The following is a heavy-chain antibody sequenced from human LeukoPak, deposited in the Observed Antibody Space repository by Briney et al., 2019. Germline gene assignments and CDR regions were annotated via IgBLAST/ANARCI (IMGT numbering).Heavy chain of an antibody. CDR3: AREGGVSPAFDI. CDR1: GYTFTSYY. J-gene: IGHJ3*02. D-gene: IGHD6-6*01. V-gene: IGHV1-46*01. Sequence: ASVKVSCKASGYTFTSYYMHWVRQAPGQGLEWMGIINPSGGSTSYTQKFQGRVTMTRDTSTSTVYMELSSLRSEDTAVYYCAREGGVSPAFDIWGQGTMVTASS. CDR2: INPSGGST.